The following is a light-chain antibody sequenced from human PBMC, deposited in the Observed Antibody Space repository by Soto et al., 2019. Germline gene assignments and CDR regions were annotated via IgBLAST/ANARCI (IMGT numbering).Light chain of an antibody. CDR3: RQYNNWPPIT. J-gene: IGKJ5*01. CDR2: RTS. CDR1: QSVSSSY. V-gene: IGKV3-20*01. Sequence: EIVLTQSPGTLSLSPGERATLSCRASQSVSSSYLAWYQQKPGQAPRLLIYRTSNRATGIPDRFSGSGSGTDFTLTISRLEPEDFAVYYCRQYNNWPPITFGQGTRLEIK.